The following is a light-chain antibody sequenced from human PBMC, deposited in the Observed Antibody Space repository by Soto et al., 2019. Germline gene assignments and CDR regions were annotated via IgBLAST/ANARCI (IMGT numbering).Light chain of an antibody. CDR1: SSDVGGYNY. CDR3: NSYTSSSTYV. CDR2: DVS. V-gene: IGLV2-14*01. Sequence: QSALTQPASVSGSPGQSIAISCTGTSSDVGGYNYVSWYQQHPGKAPKLMLYDVSNRPSGVSSRFSGSKSGNTASLTISGLQAEDEADYYCNSYTSSSTYVFGTRTKVTVL. J-gene: IGLJ1*01.